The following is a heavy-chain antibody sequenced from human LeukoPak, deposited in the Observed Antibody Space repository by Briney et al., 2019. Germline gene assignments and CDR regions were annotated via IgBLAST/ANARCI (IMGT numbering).Heavy chain of an antibody. CDR3: ARLRGRYYYDSSGYFDY. Sequence: SETLSLTCAVYGGSFSGYYWSWIRQPPGKGLEWIGEINHSGSTNYNPSLKSRVTISVDTSKNQFSLKLSSVTAADTAVYYCARLRGRYYYDSSGYFDYWGQGTLVTVSS. D-gene: IGHD3-22*01. J-gene: IGHJ4*02. CDR1: GGSFSGYY. V-gene: IGHV4-34*01. CDR2: INHSGST.